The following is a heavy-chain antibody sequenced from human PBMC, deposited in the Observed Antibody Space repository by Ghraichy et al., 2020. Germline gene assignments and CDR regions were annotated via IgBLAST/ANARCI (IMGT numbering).Heavy chain of an antibody. J-gene: IGHJ4*02. CDR2: IYNDGST. CDR3: ASGYYNAGGFCLAF. D-gene: IGHD2-8*02. CDR1: GFTVSSNY. V-gene: IGHV3-66*01. Sequence: GGSLRLSCAASGFTVSSNYMSWVRQAPGKGLEWVSVIYNDGSTYYADSVKGRFTISRDNSKNTMYLLMNSLGAEETAVYCFASGYYNAGGFCLAFWGQGTLVTVSS.